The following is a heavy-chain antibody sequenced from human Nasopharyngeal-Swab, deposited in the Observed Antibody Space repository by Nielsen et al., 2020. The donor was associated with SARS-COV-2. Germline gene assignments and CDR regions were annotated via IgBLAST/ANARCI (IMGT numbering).Heavy chain of an antibody. Sequence: RQAPGKGLEWIGYIYYSGSTNYNPSLKKRVTIAVDASKNQCTLKLSSVTAAATAVYYCARSYRSGNFDYWGQGTLVTVSS. D-gene: IGHD6-19*01. CDR2: IYYSGST. CDR3: ARSYRSGNFDY. V-gene: IGHV4-59*01. J-gene: IGHJ4*02.